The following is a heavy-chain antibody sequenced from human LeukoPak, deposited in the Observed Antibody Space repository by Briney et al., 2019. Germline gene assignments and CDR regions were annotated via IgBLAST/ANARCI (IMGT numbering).Heavy chain of an antibody. V-gene: IGHV1-18*01. J-gene: IGHJ3*02. CDR1: GYTFTSYG. CDR2: ISAYNGNT. Sequence: GASVKVSCKASGYTFTSYGISWVRQAPGQGLEWMGWISAYNGNTNYAQKLQGRVTMTTDTSTSTAYMELRSLRSDDTAVYYCAQTSYYYDSSGYFSLDAFDIWGQGTMVTVSP. D-gene: IGHD3-22*01. CDR3: AQTSYYYDSSGYFSLDAFDI.